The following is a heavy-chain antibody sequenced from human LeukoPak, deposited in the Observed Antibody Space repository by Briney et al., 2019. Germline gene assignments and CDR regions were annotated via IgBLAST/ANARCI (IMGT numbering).Heavy chain of an antibody. J-gene: IGHJ4*02. CDR2: INPSGGST. Sequence: ASGKVSCKASGYTFTSYYILWVRQPPGQGLVWMGIINPSGGSTSYAQKFEGRVTMTRDASTSTVYMELSSLRSEDTAVYYCAREPRGNGGNSPNFCDYWGQGTLVTVSS. CDR1: GYTFTSYY. V-gene: IGHV1-46*01. D-gene: IGHD4-23*01. CDR3: AREPRGNGGNSPNFCDY.